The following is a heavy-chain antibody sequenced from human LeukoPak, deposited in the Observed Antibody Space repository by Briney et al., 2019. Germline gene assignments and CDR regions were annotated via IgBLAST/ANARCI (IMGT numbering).Heavy chain of an antibody. CDR3: ARTTSSWDYYFDY. CDR2: ISWNSGSI. CDR1: GFTFDDYA. D-gene: IGHD6-13*01. J-gene: IGHJ4*02. V-gene: IGHV3-9*01. Sequence: GRSLRLSCAASGFTFDDYAMHWVRQAPGKGLEWVSGISWNSGSIGYADSVKGRFTISRDNAKNSLYLQMNSLRAEDTAVYYCARTTSSWDYYFDYWGQGTLVTVSS.